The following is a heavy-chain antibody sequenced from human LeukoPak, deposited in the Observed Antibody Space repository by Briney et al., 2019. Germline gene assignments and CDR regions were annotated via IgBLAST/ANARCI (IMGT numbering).Heavy chain of an antibody. CDR3: ARSRVLRYFDWLEPGYYFDY. V-gene: IGHV1-8*03. D-gene: IGHD3-9*01. Sequence: ASVKVSCKASGGTFSSYAISWVRQAPGQGLEWMGWMNPNSGNTGYAQKFQGRVTITRNTSISTAYMELSSLRSEDTAVYYCARSRVLRYFDWLEPGYYFDYWGQGTLVTVSS. J-gene: IGHJ4*02. CDR1: GGTFSSYA. CDR2: MNPNSGNT.